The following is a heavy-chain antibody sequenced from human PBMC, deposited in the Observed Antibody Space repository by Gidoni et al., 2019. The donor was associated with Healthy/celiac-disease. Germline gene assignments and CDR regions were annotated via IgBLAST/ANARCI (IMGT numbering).Heavy chain of an antibody. CDR3: TTGGLLRGQPATYHWYFDL. J-gene: IGHJ2*01. V-gene: IGHV3-15*01. CDR2: IKSKTDGGTT. D-gene: IGHD2-21*02. Sequence: EVQLVESGGGLVRPGGSLRLSCAASGFTFSNPRMGCGRQAPGKGLEWVGRIKSKTDGGTTDDAAPVKGRFTISRDDSKNTLYLQMNSLKTEDTAVYYCTTGGLLRGQPATYHWYFDLWGRGTLVTVSS. CDR1: GFTFSNPR.